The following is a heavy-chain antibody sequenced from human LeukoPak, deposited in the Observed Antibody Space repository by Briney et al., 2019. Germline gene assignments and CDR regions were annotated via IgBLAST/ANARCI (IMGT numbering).Heavy chain of an antibody. Sequence: GGSLRLSCAASGFTFSSYSMNWVRQAPGKGLEWVSSISSSSSYIYYADSVKGRFTISRDNAKNSLYLQMNSLRAEDTAVYYCATSHGGSRSGWYEYYFDYWGQGTLVTVSS. V-gene: IGHV3-21*01. CDR3: ATSHGGSRSGWYEYYFDY. D-gene: IGHD6-19*01. J-gene: IGHJ4*02. CDR2: ISSSSSYI. CDR1: GFTFSSYS.